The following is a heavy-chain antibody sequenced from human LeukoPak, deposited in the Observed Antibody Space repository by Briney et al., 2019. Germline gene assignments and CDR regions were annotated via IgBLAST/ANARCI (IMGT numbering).Heavy chain of an antibody. Sequence: ASVKVSCKASGYTFTSYGISWVRQAPGQGLEWMGWISAYKGNTSYAQKLQGRVTMTTDTSTSTAYMELRSLRSDDTAVYYCARVRYYDFWSGYSDWYFDLWGRGTLVTVSS. CDR2: ISAYKGNT. V-gene: IGHV1-18*01. D-gene: IGHD3-3*01. CDR3: ARVRYYDFWSGYSDWYFDL. CDR1: GYTFTSYG. J-gene: IGHJ2*01.